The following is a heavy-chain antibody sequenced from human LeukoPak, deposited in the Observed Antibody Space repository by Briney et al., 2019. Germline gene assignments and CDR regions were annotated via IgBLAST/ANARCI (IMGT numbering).Heavy chain of an antibody. CDR1: GFTVSTKY. CDR3: ARHSSGWYGFDY. CDR2: SYSGGST. D-gene: IGHD6-19*01. J-gene: IGHJ4*02. V-gene: IGHV3-66*04. Sequence: GGSLRLSCAASGFTVSTKYMSWVRQAPGKGLEWVSVSYSGGSTYYADSVRGRFTISRDNSKNTLYLLMNSLRAEDTAVYYCARHSSGWYGFDYWGQGTLDTVSS.